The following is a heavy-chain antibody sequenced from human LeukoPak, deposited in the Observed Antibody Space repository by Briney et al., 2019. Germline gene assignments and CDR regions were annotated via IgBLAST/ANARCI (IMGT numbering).Heavy chain of an antibody. J-gene: IGHJ4*02. CDR1: GGSISSYY. Sequence: PSETLSLTCTVSGGSISSYYWSWIRQPAGKGLEWIGRIYTSGSTNYNPSLKSRVTMSVDTSKNKFSLKLSSVTAADTAVYYFARDRADCSSTSCYALFDYWGQGTLVTVSS. D-gene: IGHD2-2*01. V-gene: IGHV4-4*07. CDR2: IYTSGST. CDR3: ARDRADCSSTSCYALFDY.